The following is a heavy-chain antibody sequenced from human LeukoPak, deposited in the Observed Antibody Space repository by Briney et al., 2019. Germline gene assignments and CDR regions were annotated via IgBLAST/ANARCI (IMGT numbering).Heavy chain of an antibody. CDR3: ARDDLGIDY. CDR1: GFTFSNYA. Sequence: GGSLRLSCTASGFTFSNYAMSWVRQAPGKGLEWVSVIYSGGNTYYADSVKGRFTISRDNSKSTLYLQMNSLRAEDTAVYYCARDDLGIDYWGQGTLVTVSS. CDR2: IYSGGNT. D-gene: IGHD7-27*01. J-gene: IGHJ4*02. V-gene: IGHV3-53*01.